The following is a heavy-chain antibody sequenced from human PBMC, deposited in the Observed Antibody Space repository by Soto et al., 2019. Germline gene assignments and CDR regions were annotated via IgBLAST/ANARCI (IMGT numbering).Heavy chain of an antibody. CDR3: ARVGVGGYGDLGDTFGY. CDR1: GFTFSSYS. D-gene: IGHD3-16*01. Sequence: EVQLVESGGGLVKPGGSLRLSCAASGFTFSSYSMNWVRQAPGKGLEWVSSISSSSSYIYYADSVKGRFTISRDNAKNSLYLQMNGLRAEDTAVYYCARVGVGGYGDLGDTFGYWGQGTLVTVSS. J-gene: IGHJ4*02. CDR2: ISSSSSYI. V-gene: IGHV3-21*01.